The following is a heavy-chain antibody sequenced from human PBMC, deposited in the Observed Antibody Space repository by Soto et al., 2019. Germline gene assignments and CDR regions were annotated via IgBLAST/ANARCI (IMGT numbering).Heavy chain of an antibody. D-gene: IGHD3-22*01. CDR1: GGTFSSYA. V-gene: IGHV1-69*13. CDR2: IIPIFGTA. Sequence: GASVKVSCKASGGTFSSYAISWVRQAPGQGLEWMGGIIPIFGTANYAQKFQGRVTITADESTSTAYMELSSLRSEDTAVYYCAWYGGKGLFSDGDYYGMDVWGKGTTVTVSS. J-gene: IGHJ6*04. CDR3: AWYGGKGLFSDGDYYGMDV.